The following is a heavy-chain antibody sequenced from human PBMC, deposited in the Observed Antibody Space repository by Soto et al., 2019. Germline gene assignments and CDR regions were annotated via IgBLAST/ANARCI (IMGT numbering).Heavy chain of an antibody. CDR3: ARDLGVDYDFWSGYYTGYGMDV. CDR1: GGSISSGGYY. Sequence: SETLSLTCTVSGGSISSGGYYWSWIRQHPGKGLEWIGYIYYSGSTYYNPSLKSRVTISVDTSKNQFSLKLSSVTAADTAVYYCARDLGVDYDFWSGYYTGYGMDVWGQGTTVTAP. V-gene: IGHV4-31*03. CDR2: IYYSGST. D-gene: IGHD3-3*01. J-gene: IGHJ6*02.